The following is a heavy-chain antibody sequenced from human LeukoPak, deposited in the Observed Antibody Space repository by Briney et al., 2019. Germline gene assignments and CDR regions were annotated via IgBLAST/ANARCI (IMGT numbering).Heavy chain of an antibody. CDR1: GGSISSGVYY. D-gene: IGHD6-19*01. CDR2: IYYSGTT. J-gene: IGHJ4*02. CDR3: ARAIAVTGNGYYFDY. V-gene: IGHV4-30-4*01. Sequence: SQTLSLTCTVSGGSISSGVYYWSWIRQPPGNGLEWIGYIYYSGTTYYYPSLKSRVTISTDTPKNQFSLKLSSVTAADTAFYYCARAIAVTGNGYYFDYWGQGTLVTVSS.